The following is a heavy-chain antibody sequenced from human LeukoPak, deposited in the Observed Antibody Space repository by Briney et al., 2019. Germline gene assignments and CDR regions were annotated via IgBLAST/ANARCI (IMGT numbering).Heavy chain of an antibody. CDR3: ARTYYYDSSASYGMDV. CDR2: INPSGGST. CDR1: GYTFTRYY. Sequence: ASVKVSCKASGYTFTRYYMHWVRRAPGQGLEWMEIINPSGGSTSYAQKFQGRVSMTRDTSTSTVYMELSSLRSEDTAVYYCARTYYYDSSASYGMDVWGQGTTVTVSS. V-gene: IGHV1-46*01. J-gene: IGHJ6*02. D-gene: IGHD3-22*01.